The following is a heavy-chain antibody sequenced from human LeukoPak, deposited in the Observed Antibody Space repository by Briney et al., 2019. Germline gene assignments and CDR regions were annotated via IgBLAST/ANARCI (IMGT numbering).Heavy chain of an antibody. CDR2: IYYSGST. CDR1: GGSISSYY. V-gene: IGHV4-59*01. D-gene: IGHD3-9*01. Sequence: PSETLSLTCTVSGGSISSYYWSWIRQPPGKGLEWIGYIYYSGSTNYNPSLKSRVTISVDTSKNQFSLKLSSVTAADTAVYYCPRVMWGYDILTGYYGNYYFDYWGQGTLVTVSS. CDR3: PRVMWGYDILTGYYGNYYFDY. J-gene: IGHJ4*02.